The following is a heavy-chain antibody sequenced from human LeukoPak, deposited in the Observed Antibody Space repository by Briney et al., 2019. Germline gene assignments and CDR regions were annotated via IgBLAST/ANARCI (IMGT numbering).Heavy chain of an antibody. D-gene: IGHD3-16*02. Sequence: GFTXXXYAMSWVRQAPGKGLEWVSAISGSGGSTYYADSVKGRFTISRDNSKNTLYLQMNSLRAEDTAVYYCAKGLFDYVWGSYRPDYWGQGTLVTVSS. CDR2: ISGSGGST. CDR3: AKGLFDYVWGSYRPDY. J-gene: IGHJ4*02. V-gene: IGHV3-23*01. CDR1: GFTXXXYA.